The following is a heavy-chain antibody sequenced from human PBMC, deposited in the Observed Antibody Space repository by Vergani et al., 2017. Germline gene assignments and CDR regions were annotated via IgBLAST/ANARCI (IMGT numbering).Heavy chain of an antibody. CDR1: GFTVSSNY. V-gene: IGHV3-53*04. CDR2: IYSGGST. J-gene: IGHJ4*02. CDR3: ARAPRYDFQED. Sequence: EVQLVESGGGLVQPGGSLRLSCAASGFTVSSNYMSWVRQAPGKGLEWVSVIYSGGSTYYADSVKGRFDISRHNSNNTLYLQMNSMRAEDTAVYYCARAPRYDFQEDWGQGTLVTVSS. D-gene: IGHD3-3*01.